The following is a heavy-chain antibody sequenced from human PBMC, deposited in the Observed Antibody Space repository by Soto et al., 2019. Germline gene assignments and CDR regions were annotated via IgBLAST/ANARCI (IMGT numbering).Heavy chain of an antibody. J-gene: IGHJ4*02. CDR2: INAGNGNT. CDR1: GYTFTSYA. Sequence: QVQLVQSGAEVKKPGASVKVSCKASGYTFTSYAMHWVRQAPGQRLEWMGWINAGNGNTNYSQKFQGRVTITRDTSASTAYMELSSLRSEDTAVYYCARGLWGGIHYFDYWGQGTLVTVSS. CDR3: ARGLWGGIHYFDY. V-gene: IGHV1-3*01. D-gene: IGHD3-10*01.